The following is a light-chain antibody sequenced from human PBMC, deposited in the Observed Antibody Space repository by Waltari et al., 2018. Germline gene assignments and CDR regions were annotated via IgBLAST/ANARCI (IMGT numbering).Light chain of an antibody. CDR3: SSYTSSSTRV. Sequence: QSALTQPASVSGSPGQSITISCTGTSSAVGGYNYAPWYQQQPGKAPKLMIYDVSNRPSGVSNRFSGSKSGNTASLTISGLQAEDEADYYCSSYTSSSTRVFGGGTKLTVL. J-gene: IGLJ2*01. V-gene: IGLV2-14*03. CDR2: DVS. CDR1: SSAVGGYNY.